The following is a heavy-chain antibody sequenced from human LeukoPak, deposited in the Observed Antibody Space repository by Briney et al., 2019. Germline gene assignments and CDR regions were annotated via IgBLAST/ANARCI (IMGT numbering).Heavy chain of an antibody. CDR3: TKDYGYNGYVGAFDI. J-gene: IGHJ3*02. V-gene: IGHV3-49*03. CDR1: GFTFSTYW. Sequence: QPGGSLRLSCAASGFTFSTYWMSWFRQAPGKGLELVGFIRSKAYGGTIEYAASVRGRFTISRDDSKSIAYLQMNSLKIEDTAVYYCTKDYGYNGYVGAFDIWGQGTMDTVSS. D-gene: IGHD5-12*01. CDR2: IRSKAYGGTI.